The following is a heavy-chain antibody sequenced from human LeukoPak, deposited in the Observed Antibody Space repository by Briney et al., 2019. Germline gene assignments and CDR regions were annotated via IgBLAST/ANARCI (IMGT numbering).Heavy chain of an antibody. D-gene: IGHD3-22*01. Sequence: ASVKVSFKASGYTFTGYYMHWVRQAPGQGLEWMGWINPNSGGTNYAQKFQGRVTMTRDTSISTAYMELSRLRSDDTAVYYCARDFDRYYDSSGQWGQGTLVTVSS. V-gene: IGHV1-2*02. CDR3: ARDFDRYYDSSGQ. CDR1: GYTFTGYY. J-gene: IGHJ4*02. CDR2: INPNSGGT.